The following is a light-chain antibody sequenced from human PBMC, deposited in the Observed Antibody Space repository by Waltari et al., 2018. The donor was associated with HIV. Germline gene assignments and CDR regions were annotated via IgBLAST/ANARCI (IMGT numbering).Light chain of an antibody. V-gene: IGLV1-51*01. CDR1: NYHNRNNQ. CDR2: DSN. CDR3: GAWDSSLSAVV. Sequence: HSVLTQPPSVSAAPGHKGNTPRSGCNYHNRNNQVSSYQQLPGTAPKLPIYDSNKRPSGIPDRFSASKSGTSATLGITGLQTGDEAEYYCGAWDSSLSAVVFGTGTKVTVL. J-gene: IGLJ1*01.